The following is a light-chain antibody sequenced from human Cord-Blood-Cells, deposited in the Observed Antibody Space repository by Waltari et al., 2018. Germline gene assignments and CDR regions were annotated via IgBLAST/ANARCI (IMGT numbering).Light chain of an antibody. V-gene: IGKV1-39*01. Sequence: DIQRTQSPSSLSASVGDRVNITGRASQSISSYLNWYQQKPGKAPKLLIYAASSLQSRVPSRFSGSGSGTDFTLTISSLQPEDFSTYYCQQSYSTPFTFGPGTKVDIK. J-gene: IGKJ3*01. CDR3: QQSYSTPFT. CDR1: QSISSY. CDR2: AAS.